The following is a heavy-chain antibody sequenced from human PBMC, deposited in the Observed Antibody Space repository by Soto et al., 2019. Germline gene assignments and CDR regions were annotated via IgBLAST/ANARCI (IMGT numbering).Heavy chain of an antibody. CDR3: ARLPSPTYYYYGMDV. CDR2: IIPIFGTA. J-gene: IGHJ6*02. CDR1: GGTFSSYA. V-gene: IGHV1-69*13. Sequence: SVKLSCKASGGTFSSYAISWVRQAPGQGLEWMGGIIPIFGTANYAQKFQGRVTITADESTSTAYMELSSLRSEDTAVYYCARLPSPTYYYYGMDVWGQGTTVTVSS.